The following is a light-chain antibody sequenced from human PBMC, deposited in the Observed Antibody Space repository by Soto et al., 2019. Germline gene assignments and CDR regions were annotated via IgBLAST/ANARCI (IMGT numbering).Light chain of an antibody. Sequence: EIVMTQSPATLSVSPGERATLSCRASQSVSSNLAWYQQNPGQAPRLLIYGASNRATGIPDRFSGSGSGTDFTLTISRLEPEDFAVYYCQQYGSPGTFGQGTKVDIK. CDR2: GAS. J-gene: IGKJ1*01. CDR1: QSVSSN. V-gene: IGKV3-20*01. CDR3: QQYGSPGT.